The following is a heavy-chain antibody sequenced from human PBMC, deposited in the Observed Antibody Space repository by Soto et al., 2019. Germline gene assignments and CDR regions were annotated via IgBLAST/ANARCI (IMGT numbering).Heavy chain of an antibody. J-gene: IGHJ4*02. CDR1: GYSFTSYW. CDR2: IDPSDSYT. CDR3: ARGLVGATHWDY. V-gene: IGHV5-10-1*01. D-gene: IGHD1-26*01. Sequence: GESLKISCKGSGYSFTSYWISWVRQMPGKGLEWMGRIDPSDSYTNYSPSFQGHVTISADKSISTAYPQWSSLKASDTAMYYCARGLVGATHWDYWGQGTLVTVSS.